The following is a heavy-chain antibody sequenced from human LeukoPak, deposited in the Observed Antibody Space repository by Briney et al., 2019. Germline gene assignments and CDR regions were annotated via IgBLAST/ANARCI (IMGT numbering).Heavy chain of an antibody. CDR1: GFTFSSYA. CDR3: AKIDSSSWYVGYYFDY. J-gene: IGHJ4*02. D-gene: IGHD6-13*01. V-gene: IGHV3-23*01. Sequence: PGGSLRLSCAASGFTFSSYAMSWVRQAPGKGLEWVSAISGSGGSTYYADSVKGRFTISRDNSKNTLYLQMNSLRAEDTAVYYCAKIDSSSWYVGYYFDYWGQETLVTVSS. CDR2: ISGSGGST.